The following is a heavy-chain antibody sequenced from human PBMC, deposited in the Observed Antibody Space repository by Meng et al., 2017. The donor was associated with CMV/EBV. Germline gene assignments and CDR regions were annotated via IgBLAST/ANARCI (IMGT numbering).Heavy chain of an antibody. J-gene: IGHJ4*02. V-gene: IGHV1-2*02. Sequence: ASLKVSCKASGYTFTGYYMHWVRQAPGQGLEWMGWINHNSGGTNYAQKFQGRVTMTRDTSISTAYMELSRLRSDDTAVYYCARGNLRREQQLGYWGQGTLVTVSS. CDR1: GYTFTGYY. D-gene: IGHD6-13*01. CDR2: INHNSGGT. CDR3: ARGNLRREQQLGY.